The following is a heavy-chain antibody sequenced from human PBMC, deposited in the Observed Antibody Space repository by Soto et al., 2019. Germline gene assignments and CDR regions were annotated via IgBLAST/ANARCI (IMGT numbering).Heavy chain of an antibody. J-gene: IGHJ5*02. V-gene: IGHV3-11*06. D-gene: IGHD6-13*01. CDR3: AKVAGVATGGTVGGLDP. CDR2: ISSSSSYT. CDR1: GFTFSDYY. Sequence: GGSLRLSCAASGFTFSDYYMSWIRQAPGKGLEWVSYISSSSSYTNYADSVKGRFTISRDNAKNSLYLQMPSLTTEDTGIYYCAKVAGVATGGTVGGLDPWGQGTLVTVSS.